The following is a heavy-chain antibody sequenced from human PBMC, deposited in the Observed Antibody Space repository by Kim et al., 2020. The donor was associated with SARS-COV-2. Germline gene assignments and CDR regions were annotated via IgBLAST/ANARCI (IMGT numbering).Heavy chain of an antibody. V-gene: IGHV3-7*03. D-gene: IGHD1-1*01. J-gene: IGHJ4*02. Sequence: VDSVKGRFTITGDTAKNSLSLQMNSLRAEDTAVYYCAREGNSGTRYYFDYWGQGTLVTLSS. CDR3: AREGNSGTRYYFDY.